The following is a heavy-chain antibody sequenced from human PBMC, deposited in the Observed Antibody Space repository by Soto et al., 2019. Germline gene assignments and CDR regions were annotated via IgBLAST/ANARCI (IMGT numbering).Heavy chain of an antibody. D-gene: IGHD3-16*02. CDR1: GFTFSSYA. CDR3: AKVPDPDLGELSDYYFDY. Sequence: PGGSLRLSCAASGFTFSSYAMSWVRQAPGKGLEWVSAISGSGGSTYYADSVKGRCTISRDNSKNTLYLQMNSLRAEDTAVYYCAKVPDPDLGELSDYYFDYWGQGTLVTVSS. V-gene: IGHV3-23*01. J-gene: IGHJ4*02. CDR2: ISGSGGST.